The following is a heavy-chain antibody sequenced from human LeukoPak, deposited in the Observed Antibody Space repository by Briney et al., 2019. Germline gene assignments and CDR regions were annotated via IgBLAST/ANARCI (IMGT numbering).Heavy chain of an antibody. CDR1: GYTFTSYG. CDR2: ISAYNGNT. Sequence: GASVKLSCKASGYTFTSYGISWVRQAPGQGLEWMGWISAYNGNTNYAQKLQVRVTMTTATSTSTAYMELRSLRSDDAAVYYCARYDILTGPNWFDPWGQGTLVTVSS. D-gene: IGHD3-9*01. CDR3: ARYDILTGPNWFDP. V-gene: IGHV1-18*04. J-gene: IGHJ5*02.